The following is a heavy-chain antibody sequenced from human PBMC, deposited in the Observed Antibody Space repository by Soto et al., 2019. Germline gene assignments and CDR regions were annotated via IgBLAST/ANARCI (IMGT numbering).Heavy chain of an antibody. Sequence: PGGSMRLSCAASGVTFSSYVMHWVRQAPGKGLEWVAVIWYDGSNKYYADSVKGRFTISRDNSKNTLYLQMNSLRAEDTAVYYCARTDRYCSGGSCYYDSDLDYWGQGTLVTVSS. CDR3: ARTDRYCSGGSCYYDSDLDY. V-gene: IGHV3-33*01. D-gene: IGHD2-15*01. CDR1: GVTFSSYV. CDR2: IWYDGSNK. J-gene: IGHJ4*02.